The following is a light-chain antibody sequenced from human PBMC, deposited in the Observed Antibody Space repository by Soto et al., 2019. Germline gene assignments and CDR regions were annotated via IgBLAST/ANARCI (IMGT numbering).Light chain of an antibody. Sequence: EIVLTQSPATLSLFPGERATLSCRASQSVSSYSAWYQQKPGQAPRLLIYDTSNRATGIPARFSGSGSGTDFTLTISGLEPEDFAVYYCQQRSNWQYTFGLGTRLEIK. J-gene: IGKJ2*01. CDR3: QQRSNWQYT. CDR2: DTS. CDR1: QSVSSY. V-gene: IGKV3-11*01.